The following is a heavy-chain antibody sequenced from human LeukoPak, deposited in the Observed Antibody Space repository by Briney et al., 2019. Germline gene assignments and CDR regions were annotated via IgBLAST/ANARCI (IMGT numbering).Heavy chain of an antibody. D-gene: IGHD3-22*01. J-gene: IGHJ4*02. CDR2: MIPNSGNT. CDR1: GPSFTNYD. V-gene: IGHV1-8*03. CDR3: ASGRYYVSSALIDY. Sequence: ASVKVSCKASGPSFTNYDINWLPQATGQGLEWMGWMIPNSGNTGYAQKFQGRVTITRNTSISTAYMELSSLRAEETAMYYCASGRYYVSSALIDYWGQGTLVTVSS.